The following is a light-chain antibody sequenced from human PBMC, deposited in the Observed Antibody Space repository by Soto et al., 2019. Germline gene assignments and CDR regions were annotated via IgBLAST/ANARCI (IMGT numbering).Light chain of an antibody. CDR2: EVT. Sequence: QSVLTQPPSASGPPGQSVTISCTGTSSDVGVYNFVSWYQQHPGKAPRLMIYEVTKRPSGVPDRFSGSKSGNTASLTVSGLQAEDEADYYCSSYAGSNSYVFGTGTKVTVL. CDR1: SSDVGVYNF. V-gene: IGLV2-8*01. CDR3: SSYAGSNSYV. J-gene: IGLJ1*01.